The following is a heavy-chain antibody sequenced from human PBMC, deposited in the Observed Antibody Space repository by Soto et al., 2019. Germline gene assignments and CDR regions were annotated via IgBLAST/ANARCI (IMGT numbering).Heavy chain of an antibody. CDR1: GFTFSSYA. J-gene: IGHJ6*02. CDR2: ISYDGSNK. CDR3: ARDRLVYYGSGSYYLYYYYYYGMDV. D-gene: IGHD3-10*01. V-gene: IGHV3-30-3*01. Sequence: QVQLVESGGGVVQPGRSLRLSCAASGFTFSSYAMHWVRQAPGKGLEWVAVISYDGSNKYYADSVKGRFTISRDNSKNTLYLQMNSLRAEDTAVYYCARDRLVYYGSGSYYLYYYYYYGMDVWGQGTTVTVSS.